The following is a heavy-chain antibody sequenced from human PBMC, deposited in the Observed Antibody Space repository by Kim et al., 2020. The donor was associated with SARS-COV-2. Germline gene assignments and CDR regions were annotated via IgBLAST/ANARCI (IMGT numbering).Heavy chain of an antibody. CDR2: IRSKAYGGTT. V-gene: IGHV3-49*03. CDR1: GFTFGDYA. CDR3: TRAGATVATFYYYYYYGMDV. Sequence: GGSLRLSCTASGFTFGDYAMSWFRQAPGKGLEWVGFIRSKAYGGTTEYAASVKGRFTISRDDSKSIAYLQMNSLKTEDTAVYYCTRAGATVATFYYYYYYGMDVWGQGTTVTVSS. D-gene: IGHD4-17*01. J-gene: IGHJ6*02.